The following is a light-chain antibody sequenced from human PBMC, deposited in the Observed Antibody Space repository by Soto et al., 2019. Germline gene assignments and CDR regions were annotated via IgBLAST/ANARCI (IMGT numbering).Light chain of an antibody. CDR1: SANIGNNF. V-gene: IGLV1-47*02. CDR3: VSWDDSLSGLV. CDR2: SNN. Sequence: QSVLTQPPSASGTPGQRVTISCSGRSANIGNNFVCWYQQLPGTAPKLLIYSNNQRPSWVPDRFFGSKSGTSASLAISGLRSEDEGDYYCVSWDDSLSGLVFGTGTKVTVL. J-gene: IGLJ1*01.